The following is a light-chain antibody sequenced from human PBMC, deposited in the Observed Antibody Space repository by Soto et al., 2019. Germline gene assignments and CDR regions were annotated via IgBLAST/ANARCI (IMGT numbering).Light chain of an antibody. J-gene: IGLJ1*01. CDR2: EVS. CDR1: SSDVGTYNY. Sequence: QSVLTQPASVSGSPGQSITISCTGTSSDVGTYNYVSWYQHHPGKAPKLIIYEVSNRPSGVSNRFSGSKSGSTASLTISGLQAEDEADYHCTSYTRTNTHVFGSGTKVTVL. V-gene: IGLV2-14*01. CDR3: TSYTRTNTHV.